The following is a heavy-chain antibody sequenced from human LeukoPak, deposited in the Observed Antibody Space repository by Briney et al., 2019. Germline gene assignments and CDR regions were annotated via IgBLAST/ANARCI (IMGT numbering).Heavy chain of an antibody. Sequence: SETLSLTCIVSGGSISSSSYYCGWIRQPPGKGLEWIGSIYYSGTTYYNPSLKSRLTISVDTSKNQFSLRLSSVTAADTAVYCCASSCDGDYTGWGQGTLVTVSS. D-gene: IGHD2-21*01. CDR2: IYYSGTT. J-gene: IGHJ4*02. V-gene: IGHV4-39*01. CDR1: GGSISSSSYY. CDR3: ASSCDGDYTG.